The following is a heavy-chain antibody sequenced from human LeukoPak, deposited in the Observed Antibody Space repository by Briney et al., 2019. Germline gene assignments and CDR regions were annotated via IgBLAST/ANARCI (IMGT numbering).Heavy chain of an antibody. Sequence: GESLKISCKSSGYSFTSYWIAWVRQMPGKGLEWMGIIYPRDSDTRYSPSFQGQVPISADKSIRTAYLQWSSLKASDTAIFLCARLNDFRSGYLKYYFDAWGLGTLVTVSS. CDR1: GYSFTSYW. J-gene: IGHJ4*02. V-gene: IGHV5-51*01. CDR2: IYPRDSDT. CDR3: ARLNDFRSGYLKYYFDA. D-gene: IGHD3-3*01.